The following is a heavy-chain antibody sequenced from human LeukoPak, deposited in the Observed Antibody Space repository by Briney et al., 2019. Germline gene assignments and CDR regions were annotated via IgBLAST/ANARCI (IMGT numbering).Heavy chain of an antibody. CDR3: AKYPFGSGSYRLFDY. V-gene: IGHV3-23*01. D-gene: IGHD3-10*01. CDR1: GFTFSSYA. Sequence: GGSLRLSCAASGFTFSSYAMRWVRQAPGKGLEWVSAISGSGGSTYYADSVKGRFTISRDNSKNTLYLQMNSLRAEDTAVYYCAKYPFGSGSYRLFDYWGQGTLVTVSS. J-gene: IGHJ4*02. CDR2: ISGSGGST.